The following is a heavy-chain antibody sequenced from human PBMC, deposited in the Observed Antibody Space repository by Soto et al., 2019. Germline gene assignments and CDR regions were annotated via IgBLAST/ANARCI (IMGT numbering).Heavy chain of an antibody. Sequence: SETLSLTCTVSGGSISSGDYYWSWIRQPPGKGLEWIGYIYYSGSTYYNPSLKSRVTISVDTSKNQFSLKPSSVTAADTAVYYCARGYCSSTICYIWDNWFDPWGQGTLVTVSS. J-gene: IGHJ5*02. CDR3: ARGYCSSTICYIWDNWFDP. D-gene: IGHD2-2*02. CDR2: IYYSGST. CDR1: GGSISSGDYY. V-gene: IGHV4-30-4*02.